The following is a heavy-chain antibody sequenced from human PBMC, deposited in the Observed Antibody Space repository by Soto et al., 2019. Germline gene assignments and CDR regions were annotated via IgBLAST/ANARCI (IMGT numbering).Heavy chain of an antibody. Sequence: QVQLVQSGAEVTKPGASVKVSGKVPGITSTTYDIHWVRQAPGQGLEWMVWINTGNGNTGSSQTFLVRVSLTADTSASTATMDMSSLTYEDTAVYYCARAIRGYVTWGQGTLISVAS. J-gene: IGHJ5*02. V-gene: IGHV1-3*04. CDR1: GITSTTYD. D-gene: IGHD5-12*01. CDR2: INTGNGNT. CDR3: ARAIRGYVT.